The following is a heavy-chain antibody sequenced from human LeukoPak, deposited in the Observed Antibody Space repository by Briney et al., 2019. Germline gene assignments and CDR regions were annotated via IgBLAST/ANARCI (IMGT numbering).Heavy chain of an antibody. V-gene: IGHV3-7*01. D-gene: IGHD1-7*01. CDR1: EFAFSSYW. Sequence: GGSLRLSCATSEFAFSSYWMTWVRQVPGKGLEWVASINREGNEKYYVDSVKGRFTISRDNAKNSVDLQMDSLRVEDTAVYYCARVGTRELQRVFDFWGQGTLVTVSS. CDR2: INREGNEK. CDR3: ARVGTRELQRVFDF. J-gene: IGHJ4*02.